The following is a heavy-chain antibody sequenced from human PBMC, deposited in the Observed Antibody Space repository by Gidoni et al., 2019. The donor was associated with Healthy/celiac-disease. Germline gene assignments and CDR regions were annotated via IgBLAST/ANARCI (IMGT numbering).Heavy chain of an antibody. CDR1: GFTFSSYS. D-gene: IGHD2-2*01. J-gene: IGHJ4*02. CDR3: ARDHGGIVVVPAAADY. Sequence: EVQLVESGGGLVQPGGSLRLSCAASGFTFSSYSMNWVRQAPGKGLEWVSYISSSSSTIYYADSVKGRFTISRDNAKNSLYLQMNSLRAEDTAVYYCARDHGGIVVVPAAADYWGQGTLVTVSS. V-gene: IGHV3-48*01. CDR2: ISSSSSTI.